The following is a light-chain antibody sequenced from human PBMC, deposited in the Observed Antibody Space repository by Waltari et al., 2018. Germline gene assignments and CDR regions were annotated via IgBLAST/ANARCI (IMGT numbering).Light chain of an antibody. J-gene: IGKJ4*01. CDR1: QSVSAY. Sequence: EVVLTQSPATLSLSPGVRATLSCRASQSVSAYLAWYQQKPGQAPRLLIYDASNRATGIPARFSGSGSGTDFTLTISSLEPEDFAVYYCHQRTSWPLTFGGGTKVEIK. CDR2: DAS. V-gene: IGKV3-11*01. CDR3: HQRTSWPLT.